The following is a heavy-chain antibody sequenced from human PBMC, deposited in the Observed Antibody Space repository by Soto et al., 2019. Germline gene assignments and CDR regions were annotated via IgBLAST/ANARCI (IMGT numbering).Heavy chain of an antibody. V-gene: IGHV1-8*01. D-gene: IGHD1-26*01. J-gene: IGHJ4*02. Sequence: GASVKVSCKASGYTFSSYDINWVRQAAGQGPEWMGWMSPNSGDTGYAPNFQARVTMTRDTSISTAYMELSSLTSEDTAMYYCARCFDAGVDYWGQGTLVTVSS. CDR2: MSPNSGDT. CDR3: ARCFDAGVDY. CDR1: GYTFSSYD.